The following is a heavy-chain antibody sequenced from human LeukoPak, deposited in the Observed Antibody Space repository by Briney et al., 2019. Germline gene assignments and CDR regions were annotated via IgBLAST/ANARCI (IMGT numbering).Heavy chain of an antibody. J-gene: IGHJ4*02. Sequence: PSETLSLTCAVSGGYISSSNWWSWVRQPPGKGLEWIGEIYHSGSTNYNPSLKSRVTISVDKSKNQFSLKLSSVTAADTAVYYCARELIIAAAGPFDYWGQGTLVTVSS. V-gene: IGHV4-4*02. CDR1: GGYISSSNW. D-gene: IGHD6-13*01. CDR2: IYHSGST. CDR3: ARELIIAAAGPFDY.